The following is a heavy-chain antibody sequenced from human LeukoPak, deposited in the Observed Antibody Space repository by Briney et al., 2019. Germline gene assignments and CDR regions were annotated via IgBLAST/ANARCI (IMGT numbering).Heavy chain of an antibody. CDR3: ARGVIPPPY. CDR1: GFTFSSYE. V-gene: IGHV3-48*03. D-gene: IGHD1-14*01. J-gene: IGHJ4*02. CDR2: ISSSGSII. Sequence: GGSLRLSCAASGFTFSSYEFNWVRQAPGKGLEWVSYISSSGSIIFYADSVKGRFTISRDNAKKSLYLQMNSMRAEDTAIYYCARGVIPPPYWGQGTLVTVSS.